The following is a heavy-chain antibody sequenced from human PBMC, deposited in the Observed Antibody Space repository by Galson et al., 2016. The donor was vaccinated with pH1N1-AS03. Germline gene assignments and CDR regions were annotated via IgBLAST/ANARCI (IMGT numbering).Heavy chain of an antibody. J-gene: IGHJ6*02. CDR1: GYNFGIYW. Sequence: QSGAEVHKHGESLRNSCQGSGYNFGIYWIRWLPPIPGNGLECFGIIYPGCYDTQYSPSFQGHDPLAVDNSINNAYLQWSSLKAAENGMYYCAKWTNCEVYTGNTSKSGLDVWGQGTTATVSS. V-gene: IGHV5-51*01. CDR2: IYPGCYDT. D-gene: IGHD7-27*01. CDR3: AKWTNCEVYTGNTSKSGLDV.